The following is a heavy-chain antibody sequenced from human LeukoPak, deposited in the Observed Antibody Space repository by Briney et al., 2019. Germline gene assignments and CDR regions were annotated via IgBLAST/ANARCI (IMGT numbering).Heavy chain of an antibody. CDR1: GGSIRSYY. D-gene: IGHD4-17*01. J-gene: IGHJ4*02. CDR3: ARAVGDYTFDY. V-gene: IGHV4-59*01. Sequence: PSETLSLTCTVSGGSIRSYYWSWFRQPPGKGLEWIAYISNTGSTKYNPSLRSRVTISVDTSKNQFSLKLSSVTAADTAVYYCARAVGDYTFDYWRQGALVTVSS. CDR2: ISNTGST.